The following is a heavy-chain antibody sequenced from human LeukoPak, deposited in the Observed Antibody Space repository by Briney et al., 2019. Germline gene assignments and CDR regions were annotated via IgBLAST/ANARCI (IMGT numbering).Heavy chain of an antibody. CDR1: GLTFSSYW. V-gene: IGHV3-7*04. D-gene: IGHD3-22*01. CDR3: ARGEYYYDGGY. CDR2: IKQDGSEK. J-gene: IGHJ4*02. Sequence: GGSLRLSCAASGLTFSSYWISWVRQAPGKGLEWVANIKQDGSEKYYVDSVKGRFTISRDNAKNSLFLQMNSLRAEDTAVYYCARGEYYYDGGYWGQGTLVTVSS.